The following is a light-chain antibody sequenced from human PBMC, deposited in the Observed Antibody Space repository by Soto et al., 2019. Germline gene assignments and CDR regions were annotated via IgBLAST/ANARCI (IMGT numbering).Light chain of an antibody. Sequence: ETETTQSPATLSVSPGERATLYCRASESVRDRLAWYQQKPGQAPRLLIYGASTRATGIPARLSGSGSGTEFTLTINSLQSEDFAVYYCQQYNNWPRTFGQGTKVDIK. CDR3: QQYNNWPRT. CDR1: ESVRDR. V-gene: IGKV3-15*01. J-gene: IGKJ1*01. CDR2: GAS.